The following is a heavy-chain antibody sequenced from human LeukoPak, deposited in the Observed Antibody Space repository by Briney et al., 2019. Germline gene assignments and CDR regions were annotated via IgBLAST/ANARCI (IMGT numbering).Heavy chain of an antibody. CDR2: IKQDGSEK. V-gene: IGHV3-7*01. J-gene: IGHJ4*02. CDR1: GFTFSSYW. D-gene: IGHD6-19*01. CDR3: AKEMTEYYSGWYYDY. Sequence: GGSLRLSCAASGFTFSSYWMSWVRQAPGKGLEWVANIKQDGSEKYYVDSVKGRFTISRDNAKNSLYLQLNSLRAEDTAVYYCAKEMTEYYSGWYYDYWGQGSLVTVSS.